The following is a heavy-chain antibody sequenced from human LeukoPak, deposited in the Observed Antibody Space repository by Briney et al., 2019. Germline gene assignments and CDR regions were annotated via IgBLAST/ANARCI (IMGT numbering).Heavy chain of an antibody. V-gene: IGHV3-30*18. J-gene: IGHJ4*02. CDR3: AKEMDPYGSGSYYPYFAFDY. CDR1: GFTFSNYG. D-gene: IGHD3-10*01. Sequence: PGGSLRLSCAASGFTFSNYGMHWVRQAPGKGLEWVAVISYDGSNKYYADSVKGRFTISRDNSKNTLYLQMNSLRAEDTAVYYCAKEMDPYGSGSYYPYFAFDYWGQGTLVTVSS. CDR2: ISYDGSNK.